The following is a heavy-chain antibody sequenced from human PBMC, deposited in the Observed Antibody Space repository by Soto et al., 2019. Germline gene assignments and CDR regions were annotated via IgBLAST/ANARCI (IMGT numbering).Heavy chain of an antibody. Sequence: GGSLRLSCAASGFTFSSYGMHWVRQAPGKGLERVAVISYDGSNKYYADSVKGRFTISRDNSKNTLYLQMNSLRAEDTAVYYCAKDQAAALDYWGQGTLVTVS. D-gene: IGHD6-6*01. CDR1: GFTFSSYG. J-gene: IGHJ4*02. V-gene: IGHV3-30*18. CDR3: AKDQAAALDY. CDR2: ISYDGSNK.